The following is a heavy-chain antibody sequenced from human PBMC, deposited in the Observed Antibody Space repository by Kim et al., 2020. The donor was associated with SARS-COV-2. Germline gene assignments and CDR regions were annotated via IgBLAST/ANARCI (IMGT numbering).Heavy chain of an antibody. Sequence: ASVKVSCKASGYTFTSYAMNWLRQAPGQGLEWMGWINTNTGNPTYAQGFTGRFVFSLDTSVSTAYLQISSLKAEDTAVYYCARGAYYYDSSGYYSDYWGQGTLVTVSS. J-gene: IGHJ4*02. D-gene: IGHD3-22*01. CDR3: ARGAYYYDSSGYYSDY. V-gene: IGHV7-4-1*02. CDR2: INTNTGNP. CDR1: GYTFTSYA.